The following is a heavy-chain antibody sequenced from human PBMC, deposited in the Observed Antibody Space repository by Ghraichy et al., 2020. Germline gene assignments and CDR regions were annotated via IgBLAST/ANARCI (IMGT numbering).Heavy chain of an antibody. CDR2: IYYSGST. CDR1: GGSISSSSYY. D-gene: IGHD6-19*01. V-gene: IGHV4-39*07. J-gene: IGHJ6*02. Sequence: ETLSLTCTVSGGSISSSSYYWGWIRQPPGKGLEWIGSIYYSGSTYYNPSLKSRVTISVDTSKNQFSLKLSSVTAADTAVYYCARGRIAVAPNPTDYYYYYGMDVWGQGTTVTVSS. CDR3: ARGRIAVAPNPTDYYYYYGMDV.